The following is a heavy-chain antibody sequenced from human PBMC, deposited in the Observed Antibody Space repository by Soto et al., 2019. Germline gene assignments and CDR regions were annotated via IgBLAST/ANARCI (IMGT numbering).Heavy chain of an antibody. D-gene: IGHD3-16*01. CDR2: INSDGSTT. J-gene: IGHJ4*02. CDR1: GFTFSSYW. V-gene: IGHV3-74*01. Sequence: EVQLVESGGGLVQPGGSLRLSCAASGFTFSSYWMHWVRQAPGKGLVWVSRINSDGSTTSYADSVKCRFAISRDNAKNTLYLQMNSLRAEDTAVYYCARVGIGVYHFAYWGKGTLVTVSS. CDR3: ARVGIGVYHFAY.